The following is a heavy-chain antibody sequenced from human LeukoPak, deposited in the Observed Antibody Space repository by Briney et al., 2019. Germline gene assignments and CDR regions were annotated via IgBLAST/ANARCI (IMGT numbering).Heavy chain of an antibody. D-gene: IGHD3-10*01. CDR3: ARHWRPKGITMIRGVRPYYYMDV. CDR2: IKQDGTEK. J-gene: IGHJ6*03. V-gene: IGHV3-7*01. Sequence: PGGSLRLSCAGSGFTFSSYWMSWVRQAPGKGLEWVANIKQDGTEKYYVDSVKGRFTISRDNAKNSLYLQMNSLRVEDTAVYYCARHWRPKGITMIRGVRPYYYMDVWGKGTTVTVSS. CDR1: GFTFSSYW.